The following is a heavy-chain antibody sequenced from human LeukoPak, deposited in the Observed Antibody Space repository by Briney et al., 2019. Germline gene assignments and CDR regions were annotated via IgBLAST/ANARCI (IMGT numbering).Heavy chain of an antibody. D-gene: IGHD2-21*01. J-gene: IGHJ4*02. Sequence: HPGGTLRLSCAASGFTFSSYGMSWVRQAPGKGLEWVANIKQDGSEKYYVDSVKGRFTISRDNAKDSLYLQMNSLRAEDTAVYYCARDICGDRRTGTQFSDYWGQGTLVTVSS. CDR3: ARDICGDRRTGTQFSDY. CDR1: GFTFSSYG. CDR2: IKQDGSEK. V-gene: IGHV3-7*01.